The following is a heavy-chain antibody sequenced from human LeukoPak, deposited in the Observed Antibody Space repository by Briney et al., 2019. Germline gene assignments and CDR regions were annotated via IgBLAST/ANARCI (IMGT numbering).Heavy chain of an antibody. CDR1: GGSISSYY. Sequence: SETLSLTCTVSGGSISSYYWSWIRQPPGKGPEWIGHIYYSGSTNYNPSLKSRVTISVDTSKNQFSLKLSSVTAADTAVYYCARQGQQLVLTWFDPWGQGTLVSVFS. V-gene: IGHV4-59*08. CDR3: ARQGQQLVLTWFDP. CDR2: IYYSGST. J-gene: IGHJ5*02. D-gene: IGHD6-13*01.